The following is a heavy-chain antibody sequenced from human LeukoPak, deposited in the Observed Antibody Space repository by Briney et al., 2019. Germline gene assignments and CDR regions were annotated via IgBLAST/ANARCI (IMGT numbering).Heavy chain of an antibody. CDR1: GGSISRSSYY. V-gene: IGHV4-39*01. CDR3: ARHQFYGSGSSSPHFDY. D-gene: IGHD3-10*01. J-gene: IGHJ4*02. Sequence: PSETLSLTCTVSGGSISRSSYYWGWIRQPPGKGLEWIGSIYYSGSTYYNPSLKSRVTISVDTSKNQFSLKLSSVTAADTAVYYCARHQFYGSGSSSPHFDYWGQGTLVTVSS. CDR2: IYYSGST.